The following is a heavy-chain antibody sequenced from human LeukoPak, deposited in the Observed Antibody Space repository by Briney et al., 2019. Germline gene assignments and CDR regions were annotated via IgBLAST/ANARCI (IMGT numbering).Heavy chain of an antibody. CDR1: GFTVSSNY. CDR3: ARQYYDILTGHFGY. CDR2: IYSGGST. V-gene: IGHV3-53*01. J-gene: IGHJ4*02. Sequence: GGSLRLSCAASGFTVSSNYMSWVRQAPGKGLEWVSVIYSGGSTYYADCVKGRFTISRDNSKNTLYLQMNSLRAENTAVYYCARQYYDILTGHFGYWGQGTLVTVSS. D-gene: IGHD3-9*01.